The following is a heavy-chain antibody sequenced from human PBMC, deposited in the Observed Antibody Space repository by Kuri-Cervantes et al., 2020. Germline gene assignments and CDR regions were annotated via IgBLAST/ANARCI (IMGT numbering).Heavy chain of an antibody. V-gene: IGHV4-34*01. Sequence: ESLKISCAVYGGSFSGYYWRWIRQPPGKGLEWIGEINHSGSTNYNPSLKSRVTISVDTSKNQFSLKVSSVTAADTAVYYCARGSLERAYWGQGTLVTVSS. CDR3: ARGSLERAY. CDR1: GGSFSGYY. D-gene: IGHD1-1*01. CDR2: INHSGST. J-gene: IGHJ4*02.